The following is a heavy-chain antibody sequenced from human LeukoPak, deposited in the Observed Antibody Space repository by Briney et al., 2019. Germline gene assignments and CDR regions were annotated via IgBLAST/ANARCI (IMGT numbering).Heavy chain of an antibody. V-gene: IGHV3-48*01. CDR2: ISSSSSTI. J-gene: IGHJ4*02. CDR1: GFTFSSYS. D-gene: IGHD2-21*01. Sequence: SGGSLRLSCAASGFTFSSYSMNWVRQAPGRGLEWVSYISSSSSTIYYADSVKGRFTISRDNAKNSLYLQMNSLRAEDTAVYYCARGRGGRLFPLFDYWGQGTLVTVSS. CDR3: ARGRGGRLFPLFDY.